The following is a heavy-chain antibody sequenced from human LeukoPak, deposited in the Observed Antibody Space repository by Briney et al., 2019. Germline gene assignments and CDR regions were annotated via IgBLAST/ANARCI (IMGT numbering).Heavy chain of an antibody. D-gene: IGHD5-24*01. CDR1: GYTFTSYG. CDR2: ISAYNGHT. CDR3: ARDPRDGYNCPFDF. Sequence: ASVKVSCKASGYTFTSYGISWVRQAPGQGLEWMGYISAYNGHTNYAQNLQGRVTMTTDTSTSTAYMELRSLRSDDTAVYYCARDPRDGYNCPFDFWGQGTLVTVSS. V-gene: IGHV1-18*01. J-gene: IGHJ4*02.